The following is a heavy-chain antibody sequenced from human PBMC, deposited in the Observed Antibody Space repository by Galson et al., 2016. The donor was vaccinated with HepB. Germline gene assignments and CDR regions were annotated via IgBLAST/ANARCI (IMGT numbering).Heavy chain of an antibody. Sequence: QSGAEVKKPGESLEISCKGSGYIFSNYWIVWVRQVAGKGLEWMGIIYPGDSGTRYSPSFLGQVTFPVDKSIHPAYLRWSSLKATDTAMYYGARLGAPNFNPQAATFATHFFDYWGQGTLVTVSS. V-gene: IGHV5-51*01. CDR3: ARLGAPNFNPQAATFATHFFDY. J-gene: IGHJ4*02. D-gene: IGHD3-10*01. CDR2: IYPGDSGT. CDR1: GYIFSNYW.